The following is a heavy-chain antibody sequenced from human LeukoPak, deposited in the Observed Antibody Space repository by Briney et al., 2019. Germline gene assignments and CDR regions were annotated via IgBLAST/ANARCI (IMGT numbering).Heavy chain of an antibody. CDR3: ASQPRDSSSWYGRDDAFDI. V-gene: IGHV4-34*01. CDR2: INHSGST. Sequence: AVYXGSFSGYYWSWIRQPPGKGLEWIGEINHSGSTNYNPSLTSRVTISVDTSKNQFSLKLSSVTAADTAVYYCASQPRDSSSWYGRDDAFDIWGQGTMVTVSS. CDR1: XGSFSGYY. J-gene: IGHJ3*02. D-gene: IGHD6-13*01.